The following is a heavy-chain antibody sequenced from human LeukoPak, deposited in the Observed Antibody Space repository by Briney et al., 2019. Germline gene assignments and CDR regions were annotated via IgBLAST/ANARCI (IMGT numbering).Heavy chain of an antibody. Sequence: GGSLRLSCAASGFTFSSYAMSWVRQAPVKVLEWVSAISGSGGSTYYADSVKGRFTISRDNSKNTLYLQMNSLRAEDTAVYYCAKEGLGYSYSDLDYWGQGTLVTVSS. CDR3: AKEGLGYSYSDLDY. J-gene: IGHJ4*02. CDR1: GFTFSSYA. CDR2: ISGSGGST. V-gene: IGHV3-23*01. D-gene: IGHD5-18*01.